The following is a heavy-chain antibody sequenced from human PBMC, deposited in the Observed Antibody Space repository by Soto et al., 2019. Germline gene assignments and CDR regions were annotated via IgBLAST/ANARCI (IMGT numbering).Heavy chain of an antibody. Sequence: SETLSLTCTVSGGSISRNYWSWIRQPPGKGLEWLGYIYDSGTTNYNPSVKSRVTISLDTSKSQFSLRMSSVTAADTAVYYCARAGEYSYGYFDYWGQGAQVTVSS. D-gene: IGHD5-18*01. CDR2: IYDSGTT. CDR3: ARAGEYSYGYFDY. CDR1: GGSISRNY. J-gene: IGHJ4*02. V-gene: IGHV4-59*01.